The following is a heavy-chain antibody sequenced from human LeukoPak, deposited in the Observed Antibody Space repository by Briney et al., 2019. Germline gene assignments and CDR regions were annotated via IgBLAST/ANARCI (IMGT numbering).Heavy chain of an antibody. J-gene: IGHJ4*02. CDR3: ARDRQWELLSGDYYFDY. CDR2: INPYNANT. Sequence: ASVKVSCKASGYTFPSYGISWVRQAPGQGLEWMGWINPYNANTNYAQKLQGRVTMTTDTSTSTAYMELRSLRSDDTAVYYCARDRQWELLSGDYYFDYWGQGTLVTVSS. V-gene: IGHV1-18*01. CDR1: GYTFPSYG. D-gene: IGHD1-26*01.